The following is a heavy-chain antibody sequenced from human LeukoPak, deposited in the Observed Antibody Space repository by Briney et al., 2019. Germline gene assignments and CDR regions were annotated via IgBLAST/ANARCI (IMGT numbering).Heavy chain of an antibody. CDR2: INQDESEK. D-gene: IGHD3-9*01. Sequence: GGSLRLSCEASGFRSTSYWMTWVRQAPGKGLEWVANINQDESEKNYVDSVKGRFTISRDNAKNSLYLQMNSLRAEDTAVYYCARDMLLYFDWLVRFDYWGQGTLVTVSS. CDR1: GFRSTSYW. V-gene: IGHV3-7*01. J-gene: IGHJ4*02. CDR3: ARDMLLYFDWLVRFDY.